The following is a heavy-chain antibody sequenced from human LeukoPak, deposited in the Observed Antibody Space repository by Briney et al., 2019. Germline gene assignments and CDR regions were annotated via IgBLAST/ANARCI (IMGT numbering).Heavy chain of an antibody. CDR1: GFTFSSYA. D-gene: IGHD4-11*01. V-gene: IGHV3-23*01. CDR3: AKDERNYPYYYYMDV. Sequence: GESLRLSCAASGFTFSSYAMSWVRQAPGKGQEWVSAISGSGGSTYYADSVKGRFTISRDNSKNTLYLQMNSLRAEDTAVYYCAKDERNYPYYYYMDVWGKGTTVTVSS. J-gene: IGHJ6*03. CDR2: ISGSGGST.